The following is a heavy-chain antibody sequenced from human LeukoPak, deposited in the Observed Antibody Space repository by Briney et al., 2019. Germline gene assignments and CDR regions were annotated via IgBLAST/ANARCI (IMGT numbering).Heavy chain of an antibody. D-gene: IGHD6-19*01. CDR1: GGTFSSYA. J-gene: IGHJ2*01. Sequence: SVEVSCKASGGTFSSYAISWVRQAPGQGLEWMGGIIPIFGTANYAQKFQGRVTITADKSTSTAYMELSSLRSEDTAVYYCAREAPGIAVASTPTGYFDLWGRGTLVTVSS. CDR2: IIPIFGTA. CDR3: AREAPGIAVASTPTGYFDL. V-gene: IGHV1-69*06.